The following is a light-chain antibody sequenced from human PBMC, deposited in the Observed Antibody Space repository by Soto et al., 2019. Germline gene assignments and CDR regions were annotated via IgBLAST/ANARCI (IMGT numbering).Light chain of an antibody. CDR2: LHRDGSH. J-gene: IGLJ2*01. Sequence: QLVLTQSPSASASLGASVKLTCTLSSGHSDYGIAWHQQQPDKGPRYLLKLHRDGSHSKGDGIPDRFSGSGSGAERSLFIARLQSDDEADYYCQTWDTVVVFGGGTKLTVL. V-gene: IGLV4-69*01. CDR3: QTWDTVVV. CDR1: SGHSDYG.